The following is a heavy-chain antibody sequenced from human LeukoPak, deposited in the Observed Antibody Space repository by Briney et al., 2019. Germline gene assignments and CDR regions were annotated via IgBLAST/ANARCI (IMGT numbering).Heavy chain of an antibody. CDR2: IYYSGST. CDR3: ARGRGSYFGY. D-gene: IGHD1-26*01. J-gene: IGHJ4*02. V-gene: IGHV4-59*01. CDR1: GGSISSYY. Sequence: PSQTLSLTCTVSGGSISSYYWSWIRQPPGKGLEWIGYIYYSGSTNYNPSLKSRVTISVDTSKNQFSLKLSSVTAADTAVYYCARGRGSYFGYWGQGTLVTVSS.